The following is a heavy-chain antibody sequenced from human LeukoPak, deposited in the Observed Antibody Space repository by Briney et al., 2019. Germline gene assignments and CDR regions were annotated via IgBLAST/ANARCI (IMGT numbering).Heavy chain of an antibody. CDR1: GFTFSSYA. CDR2: ISGSGGST. V-gene: IGHV3-23*01. D-gene: IGHD3-10*01. J-gene: IGHJ4*02. CDR3: AKIWFGELRTFDY. Sequence: GGSLRLSCAASGFTFSSYAMTWVRQAPGKGLEWVSAISGSGGSTYYADPVKGRFTISRDNSKNTLYLQMNSLRAEDTAVYYCAKIWFGELRTFDYWGQGTLVTVSS.